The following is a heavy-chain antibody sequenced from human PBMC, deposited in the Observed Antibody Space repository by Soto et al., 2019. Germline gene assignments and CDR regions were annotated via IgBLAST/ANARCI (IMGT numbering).Heavy chain of an antibody. CDR1: GGSITTGGRY. J-gene: IGHJ3*02. Sequence: QVRLQEWGPGLVKPSQTLSLKCSVSGGSITTGGRYWSWIRQLPGQGLEWIGDIYYSGNTYYNASLKSRVTISVEAAENQFSLKLSSVTAADTAVYYCAQALVFTGGDGFDIWGQGRLVTVSS. CDR3: AQALVFTGGDGFDI. V-gene: IGHV4-31*02. CDR2: IYYSGNT. D-gene: IGHD1-1*01.